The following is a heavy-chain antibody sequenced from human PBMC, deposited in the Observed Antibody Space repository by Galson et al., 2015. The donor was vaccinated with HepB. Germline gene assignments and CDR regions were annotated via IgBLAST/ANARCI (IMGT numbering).Heavy chain of an antibody. Sequence: SLRLSCAASALTFSDFAMSWVRQAPGKGLEWVSTISSNAGNTYYSDSVKGRFRISRDNSKNTVSLQMDSLRAEDTALYYCTNLRGSLFDDHWGQGTLVTVSS. CDR2: ISSNAGNT. CDR1: ALTFSDFA. V-gene: IGHV3-23*01. D-gene: IGHD4-17*01. J-gene: IGHJ4*01. CDR3: TNLRGSLFDDH.